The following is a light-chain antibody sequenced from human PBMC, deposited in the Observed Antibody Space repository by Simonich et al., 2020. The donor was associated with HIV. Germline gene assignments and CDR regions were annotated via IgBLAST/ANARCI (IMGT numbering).Light chain of an antibody. CDR1: QSVSSN. J-gene: IGKJ1*01. Sequence: EIVMTQSPATLSVSPGERATISCRASQSVSSNLAWYQQKPGQAPRLLIYGASTRATGISARFSCSGSGTEFTLTISSLQSEDFAVYYCQQYNKWPPWTFGQGTKVEI. CDR3: QQYNKWPPWT. CDR2: GAS. V-gene: IGKV3-15*01.